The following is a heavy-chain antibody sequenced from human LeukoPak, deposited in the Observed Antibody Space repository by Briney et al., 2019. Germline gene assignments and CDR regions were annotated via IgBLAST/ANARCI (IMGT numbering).Heavy chain of an antibody. CDR3: ARIARTYYYMDV. CDR1: GYTFTSYA. D-gene: IGHD2-21*01. J-gene: IGHJ6*03. Sequence: ASVKVSCKASGYTFTSYAMNWVRQATGQGLEWMGWMNPNSGNTGYAQKFQGRVTITRNTSISTAYMELSSLRSEDTAVYYCARIARTYYYMDVWGKGTTVTVSS. CDR2: MNPNSGNT. V-gene: IGHV1-8*03.